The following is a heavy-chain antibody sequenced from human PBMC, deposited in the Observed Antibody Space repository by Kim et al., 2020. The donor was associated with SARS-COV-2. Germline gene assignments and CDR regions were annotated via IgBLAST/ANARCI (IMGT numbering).Heavy chain of an antibody. CDR1: GYTFTSYA. CDR3: ARDPGGVTIFGVVITDYYYYGMDV. J-gene: IGHJ6*02. D-gene: IGHD3-3*01. CDR2: INTNTGNP. Sequence: ASVKVSCKASGYTFTSYAMNWVRQAPGQGLEWMGWINTNTGNPTYAQGFTGRFVFSLDTSVSTAYLQISSLKAEETAVYYCARDPGGVTIFGVVITDYYYYGMDVWRQGTTVTVSS. V-gene: IGHV7-4-1*02.